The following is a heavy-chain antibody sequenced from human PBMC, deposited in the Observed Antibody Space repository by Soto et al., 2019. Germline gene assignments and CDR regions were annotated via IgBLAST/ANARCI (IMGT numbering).Heavy chain of an antibody. CDR2: ISYDGSNK. V-gene: IGHV3-30-3*01. J-gene: IGHJ6*02. CDR1: GFTFSSYA. D-gene: IGHD6-13*01. CDR3: ARDGSSSWYDPWPSLHYGMDV. Sequence: QVQLVESGGGVVQPGRSLRLSCAASGFTFSSYAMHWVRQAPGKGLEWVAVISYDGSNKYYADSVKGRFTISRDNSKNTLYLQMNSLRAEDTAVYYCARDGSSSWYDPWPSLHYGMDVWGQGTTVTVSS.